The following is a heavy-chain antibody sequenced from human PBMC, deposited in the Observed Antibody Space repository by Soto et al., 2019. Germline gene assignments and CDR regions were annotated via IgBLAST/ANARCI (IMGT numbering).Heavy chain of an antibody. CDR1: GGSFSGYY. V-gene: IGHV4-34*01. Sequence: SETLSLTCAVYGGSFSGYYWTWIRQTPGKGLEWIGEIHHSGRTNYNPSLKSRVSISADTSKTQFSLNLTSVTAADTAVYYCARSRERWFDPWGQGTLVTVSS. CDR3: ARSRERWFDP. J-gene: IGHJ5*02. D-gene: IGHD1-26*01. CDR2: IHHSGRT.